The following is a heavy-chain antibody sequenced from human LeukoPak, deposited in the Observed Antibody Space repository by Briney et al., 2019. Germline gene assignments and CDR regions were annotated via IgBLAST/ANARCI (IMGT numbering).Heavy chain of an antibody. Sequence: ASVKVSCKASGYTFTGYYFHWVRQAPGQGLEWMGWISAYNGNTNYAQNLQGRVTMTTDTSTSTAYMELRGLRSDDTAVYYCARLGYSYGNYYFDYWGQGTLVTVSS. D-gene: IGHD5-18*01. V-gene: IGHV1-18*04. J-gene: IGHJ4*02. CDR2: ISAYNGNT. CDR3: ARLGYSYGNYYFDY. CDR1: GYTFTGYY.